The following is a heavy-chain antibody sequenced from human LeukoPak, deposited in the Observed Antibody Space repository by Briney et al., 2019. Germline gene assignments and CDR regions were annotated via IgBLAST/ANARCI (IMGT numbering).Heavy chain of an antibody. CDR2: INTNTGNP. CDR3: ARELRGGFRVNWFDP. V-gene: IGHV7-4-1*02. CDR1: GYTFTSYA. J-gene: IGHJ5*02. D-gene: IGHD3-10*01. Sequence: GASVTVSCKASGYTFTSYAMNWVRQAPGQGLEWMGWINTNTGNPTYAQGFTGRFVFSLDTSVSTAYLQISSLKAEDTAVYYCARELRGGFRVNWFDPWGQGTLSPSPQ.